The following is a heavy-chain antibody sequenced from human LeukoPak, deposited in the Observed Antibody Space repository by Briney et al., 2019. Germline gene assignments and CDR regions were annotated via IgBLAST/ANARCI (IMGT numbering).Heavy chain of an antibody. D-gene: IGHD1-26*01. J-gene: IGHJ4*02. CDR2: IYYSGST. V-gene: IGHV4-59*11. CDR3: ARGSGSYCDY. CDR1: GGSISSHY. Sequence: PSETLSLTCTVSGGSISSHYWSWIRQPPGKGLERIGYIYYSGSTNYNPSLKSRVTISVDTSKNQFSLKLSSVTAADTAVYYCARGSGSYCDYWGQGALVTVSS.